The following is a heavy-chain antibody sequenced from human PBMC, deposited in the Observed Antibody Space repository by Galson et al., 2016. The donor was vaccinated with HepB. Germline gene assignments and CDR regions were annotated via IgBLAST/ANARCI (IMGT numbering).Heavy chain of an antibody. J-gene: IGHJ4*02. D-gene: IGHD4-11*01. V-gene: IGHV1-18*01. CDR1: GYTFASYG. Sequence: SVKVSCKASGYTFASYGIAWVRQAPGQGLEWMGWISSYDDNIKYAQKFQGRLTMTIDSSTDTAYMELRSLRSDDTAIYYCARERGNYAYSDYWGQGTLVTVSS. CDR3: ARERGNYAYSDY. CDR2: ISSYDDNI.